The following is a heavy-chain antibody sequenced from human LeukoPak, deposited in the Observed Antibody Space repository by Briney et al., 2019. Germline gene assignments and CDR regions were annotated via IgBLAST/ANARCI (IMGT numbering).Heavy chain of an antibody. CDR1: GYSISSGYY. V-gene: IGHV4-38-2*01. CDR2: IYHSGST. J-gene: IGHJ3*02. D-gene: IGHD1-26*01. Sequence: SETLSLTCAVSGYSISSGYYWGWIRQPPGKGREWIGSIYHSGSTYYNPSLKSRVTISVDTSKNHFFCMLSSVTAADTAVYYCARQVGATIGDAFDIWGQGTMVTVSS. CDR3: ARQVGATIGDAFDI.